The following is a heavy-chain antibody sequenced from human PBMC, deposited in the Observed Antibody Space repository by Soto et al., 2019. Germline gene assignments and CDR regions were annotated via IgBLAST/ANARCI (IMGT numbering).Heavy chain of an antibody. CDR3: AAASTKLDYDFWSGYATSAFDI. D-gene: IGHD3-3*01. J-gene: IGHJ3*02. CDR2: IVVGSGNA. V-gene: IGHV1-58*02. CDR1: GFTFTSSA. Sequence: GASVKVSCKASGFTFTSSAMQWVRQARGQRLEWIGWIVVGSGNANYAQKFQERVTITRDMSTSTAYMELSSLRSEDTAVYYCAAASTKLDYDFWSGYATSAFDIWGQGTMVTVSS.